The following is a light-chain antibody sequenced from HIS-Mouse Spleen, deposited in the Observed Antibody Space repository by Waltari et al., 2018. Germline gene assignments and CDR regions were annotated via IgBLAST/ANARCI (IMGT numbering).Light chain of an antibody. Sequence: QSVLTQPPSASGTPGQRVTISCSGSSSNIGSNTGNWYQQLPGTAPKLLIYSNNPRPSGVPDRFSGSKSGTSASLAISGLQSEDEADYYCAAWDDSLNGWVFGGGTKLTVL. CDR3: AAWDDSLNGWV. CDR1: SSNIGSNT. J-gene: IGLJ3*02. CDR2: SNN. V-gene: IGLV1-44*01.